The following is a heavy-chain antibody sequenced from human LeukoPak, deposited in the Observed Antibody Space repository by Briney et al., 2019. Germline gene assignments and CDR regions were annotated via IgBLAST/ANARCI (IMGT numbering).Heavy chain of an antibody. J-gene: IGHJ4*02. Sequence: GASVKVSCKASGYTFTGYYMHWVRQAPGQGLEWMGWINPNSGGTNYAQKFQGRVTMTRDTSISTAYMELSRLRSDDTAVYYCARDVDEWVPIAAADWGQGTLVTVSS. D-gene: IGHD6-13*01. V-gene: IGHV1-2*02. CDR3: ARDVDEWVPIAAAD. CDR2: INPNSGGT. CDR1: GYTFTGYY.